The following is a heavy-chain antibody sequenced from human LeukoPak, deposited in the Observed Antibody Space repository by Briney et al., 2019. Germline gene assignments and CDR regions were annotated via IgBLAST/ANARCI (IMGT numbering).Heavy chain of an antibody. CDR2: INHSGST. Sequence: SETLSLTCAVYGGSFSGYYWSWIRQPPGKGLEWIGEINHSGSTNYNPSLKSRVTISVDTSKNQFSLKLSSVTAADTAVYYCARDSVVVPAAISPKWFDPWGQGTLVTVSS. CDR3: ARDSVVVPAAISPKWFDP. J-gene: IGHJ5*02. V-gene: IGHV4-34*01. D-gene: IGHD2-2*02. CDR1: GGSFSGYY.